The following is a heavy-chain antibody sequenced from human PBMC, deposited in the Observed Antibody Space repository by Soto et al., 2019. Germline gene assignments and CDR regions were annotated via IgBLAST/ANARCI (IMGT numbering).Heavy chain of an antibody. J-gene: IGHJ6*02. D-gene: IGHD6-6*01. CDR2: INHSGST. CDR1: GGSFSGYY. V-gene: IGHV4-34*01. Sequence: SETLSLTCAVYGGSFSGYYWSWIRQPPGKGLEWIGEINHSGSTNYNPSLKSRVTISVDTSKNQFSLKLSSVTAADTAVYYCAQYSSSSVMGMDVWGQGTTVTVSS. CDR3: AQYSSSSVMGMDV.